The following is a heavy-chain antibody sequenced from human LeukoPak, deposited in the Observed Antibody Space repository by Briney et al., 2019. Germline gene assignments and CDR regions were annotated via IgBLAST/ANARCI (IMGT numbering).Heavy chain of an antibody. J-gene: IGHJ4*02. V-gene: IGHV3-23*01. Sequence: PGGSLRLSCAASGFTFSSYAMSWVRQAPGKGLEWVSAISGSGGSTYYADSVEGRFTISRDNSKNTLYLQMNSLRAEDTAVYYCAKVIAVATNIFDYWGQGTLVTVSS. CDR2: ISGSGGST. CDR1: GFTFSSYA. D-gene: IGHD6-19*01. CDR3: AKVIAVATNIFDY.